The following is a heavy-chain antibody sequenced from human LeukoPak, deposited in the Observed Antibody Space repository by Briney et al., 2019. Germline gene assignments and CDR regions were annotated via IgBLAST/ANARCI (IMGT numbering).Heavy chain of an antibody. Sequence: PSQTLSLTCTVSGGSISSGSYYWSWIRQPPGKGLEWIGYIYYSGSTNYNPSLKSRVTISVDTSKNQFSLKLSSVTAADTAVYYCARGNYYGSGSYNFDYWGQGTLVTVSS. CDR1: GGSISSGSYY. CDR3: ARGNYYGSGSYNFDY. V-gene: IGHV4-61*01. J-gene: IGHJ4*02. D-gene: IGHD3-10*01. CDR2: IYYSGST.